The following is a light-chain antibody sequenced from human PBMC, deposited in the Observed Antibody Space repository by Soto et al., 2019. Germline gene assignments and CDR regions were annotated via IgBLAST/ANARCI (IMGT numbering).Light chain of an antibody. CDR3: SSYTSSSTLDVL. CDR2: EVS. CDR1: SSDVGGYNY. V-gene: IGLV2-14*01. J-gene: IGLJ2*01. Sequence: QSVLTQPASVSGSPGQSITISCTGTSSDVGGYNYVSWYQQHPGKAPKLVIYEVSNRPSGVSNRFSGSKSGNTASLTISGLQAEDEADYYCSSYTSSSTLDVLFGGGTKLTVL.